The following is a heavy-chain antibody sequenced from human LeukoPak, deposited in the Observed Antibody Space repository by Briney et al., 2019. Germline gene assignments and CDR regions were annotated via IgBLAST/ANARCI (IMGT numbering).Heavy chain of an antibody. CDR3: GKSSGWYVSWFDP. D-gene: IGHD6-19*01. V-gene: IGHV4-59*08. Sequence: SETLSLMCTVSGGSISGDHWSWIRQSPGKGLEWIGYIYYSGSTNYNPSLKSRVTMSVETSKNQFSLKLSSVTAADTAVYYCGKSSGWYVSWFDPWGQGTLVTVSS. J-gene: IGHJ5*02. CDR2: IYYSGST. CDR1: GGSISGDH.